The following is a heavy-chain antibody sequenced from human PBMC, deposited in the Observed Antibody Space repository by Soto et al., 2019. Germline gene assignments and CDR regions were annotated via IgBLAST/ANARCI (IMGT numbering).Heavy chain of an antibody. D-gene: IGHD3-3*01. J-gene: IGHJ6*02. V-gene: IGHV3-21*04. CDR3: ARGYYDFWSGYYISPYGMDV. CDR1: GFTFSRNG. Sequence: PGGSLRLSCAASGFTFSRNGINWVRQAPGKGLEWVSSISSRGSSIYYADSVKGRFTISRDNAKNSLYLQMNGLRAEDTAVYYCARGYYDFWSGYYISPYGMDVWGQGTTVTVSS. CDR2: ISSRGSSI.